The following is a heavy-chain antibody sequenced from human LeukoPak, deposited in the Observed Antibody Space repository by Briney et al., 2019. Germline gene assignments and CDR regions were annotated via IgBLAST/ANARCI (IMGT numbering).Heavy chain of an antibody. CDR2: ISGSGGST. J-gene: IGHJ4*02. D-gene: IGHD1-26*01. Sequence: GGSLRLSCAASGFTVSSNYMSWVRQAPGKGLEWVSAISGSGGSTYYADSVKGRFTISRDNSKNTLYLQMNSLRAEDTAVYYCAYSGTTVYYFDYWGQGTLVTVSS. CDR3: AYSGTTVYYFDY. V-gene: IGHV3-23*01. CDR1: GFTVSSNY.